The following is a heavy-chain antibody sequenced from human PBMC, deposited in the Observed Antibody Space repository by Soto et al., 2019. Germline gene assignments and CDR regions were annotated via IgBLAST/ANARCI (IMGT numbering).Heavy chain of an antibody. CDR3: ARGGTIFGVVIYYYGMDV. D-gene: IGHD3-3*01. CDR2: INPSGGST. V-gene: IGHV1-46*01. Sequence: ASVKVSCKASGYTFTSYYMHWVRQAPGQGLEWMGIINPSGGSTSYAQKFQGRVTMTRDTSTSTVYMGLSSLRSEDTAVYYCARGGTIFGVVIYYYGMDVWGQGTTVTVSS. J-gene: IGHJ6*02. CDR1: GYTFTSYY.